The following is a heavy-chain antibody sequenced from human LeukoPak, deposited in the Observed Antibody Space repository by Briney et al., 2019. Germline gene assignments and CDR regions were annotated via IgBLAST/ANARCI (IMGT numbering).Heavy chain of an antibody. CDR1: GGSISGSNW. CDR3: ARHLSTYYTP. D-gene: IGHD3-22*01. Sequence: PSETLSLTCAVSGGSISGSNWWSWVRQPPGKGLEWIGEIYHSGSTTYNPSLKSRVSISVDTSKNQFSLKLASVTAADTAVYYCARHLSTYYTPWGPGTLVTVSS. V-gene: IGHV4-4*02. CDR2: IYHSGST. J-gene: IGHJ5*02.